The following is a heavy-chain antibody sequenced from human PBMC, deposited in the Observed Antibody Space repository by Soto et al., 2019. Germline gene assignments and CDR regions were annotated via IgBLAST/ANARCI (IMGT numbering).Heavy chain of an antibody. V-gene: IGHV4-59*01. CDR1: GCSIISYY. CDR3: ARALILTGYYIHDAFDI. Sequence: SETLSLTCTVHGCSIISYYWSWIRQPPGKGLEWIGYIYYSGSTNYNPSLKSRVTISVDTSKNQFSLKLSSVTAADTAVYYCARALILTGYYIHDAFDIWGQGTMVT. D-gene: IGHD3-9*01. CDR2: IYYSGST. J-gene: IGHJ3*02.